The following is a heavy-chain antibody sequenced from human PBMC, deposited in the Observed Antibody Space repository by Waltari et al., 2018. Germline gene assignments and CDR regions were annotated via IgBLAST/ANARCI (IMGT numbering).Heavy chain of an antibody. CDR2: IIPIFGTA. Sequence: QVQLVQSGAEVKKPGSSVKVSCKASGGTFSSYAISWVRQAPGQGLEWMGGIIPIFGTANYAQKFQGRVTITADESTSTAYMELSSLRSEDTAVYYCARSGGTYYDILIGPDGYWFDPWGQEPWSSSPQ. J-gene: IGHJ5*02. D-gene: IGHD3-9*01. CDR3: ARSGGTYYDILIGPDGYWFDP. CDR1: GGTFSSYA. V-gene: IGHV1-69*01.